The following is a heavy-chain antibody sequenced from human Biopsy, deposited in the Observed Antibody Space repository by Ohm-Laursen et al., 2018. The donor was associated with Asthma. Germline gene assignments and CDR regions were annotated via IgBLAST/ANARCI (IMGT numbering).Heavy chain of an antibody. J-gene: IGHJ6*02. CDR1: GYTFTSYG. V-gene: IGHV1-18*04. D-gene: IGHD6-13*01. CDR3: AREGIAAAGGNLYYYYGMDV. Sequence: GASVKVSCKASGYTFTSYGISWVRQAPGQGLEWMGWISAYNGNTNYARKLQGRVTMTTDTSTSTAYMELRSLRSDDTAVYYCAREGIAAAGGNLYYYYGMDVWGQGTTVTVSS. CDR2: ISAYNGNT.